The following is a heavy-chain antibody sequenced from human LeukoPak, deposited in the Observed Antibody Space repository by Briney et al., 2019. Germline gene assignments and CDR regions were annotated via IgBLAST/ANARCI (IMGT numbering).Heavy chain of an antibody. J-gene: IGHJ4*02. CDR3: ARRTYYGEGATQNFDY. CDR2: INHSGST. Sequence: PSETLSLTCAVYGGSFSGYYWSWIRQPPGKGLEWIGEINHSGSTNYNPSLKSRVTISVDTSKNQFSLKLSSVTAADTAVYYCARRTYYGEGATQNFDYWGQGTLVTVSS. D-gene: IGHD1-26*01. V-gene: IGHV4-34*01. CDR1: GGSFSGYY.